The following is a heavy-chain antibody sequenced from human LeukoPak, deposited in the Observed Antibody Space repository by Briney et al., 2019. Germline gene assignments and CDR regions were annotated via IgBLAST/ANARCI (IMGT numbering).Heavy chain of an antibody. J-gene: IGHJ4*02. CDR3: ARVPRDCSGDTCYSWVDV. CDR1: GYTFTGYY. D-gene: IGHD2-15*01. V-gene: IGHV1-2*02. CDR2: INPNSGGT. Sequence: GASVKVSCKASGYTFTGYYMHWVRQAPGQGLEWMGWINPNSGGTNYAQKFQGRVTMTRDTSISTAYMELSRLRSDDTAVYYCARVPRDCSGDTCYSWVDVWGQGTLVTVSS.